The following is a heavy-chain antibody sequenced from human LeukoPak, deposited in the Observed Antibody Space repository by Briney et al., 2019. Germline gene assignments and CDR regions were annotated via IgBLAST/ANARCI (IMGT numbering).Heavy chain of an antibody. D-gene: IGHD3-22*01. V-gene: IGHV4-59*08. CDR1: GGSISSYY. Sequence: SETLSLTCTVSGGSISSYYWSWIRQPPGKGLEWIGYIYYSGSTYYNPSLKSRVIISVDTSKNQFSLKLSSVTAADTAVYYCARIYDRSGFDFWGQGTLVTVSS. J-gene: IGHJ4*02. CDR3: ARIYDRSGFDF. CDR2: IYYSGST.